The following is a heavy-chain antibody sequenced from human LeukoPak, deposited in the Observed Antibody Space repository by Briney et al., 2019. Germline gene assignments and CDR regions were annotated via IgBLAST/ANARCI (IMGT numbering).Heavy chain of an antibody. CDR2: IYYSGST. CDR3: ARHDYGDFAPQV. D-gene: IGHD4-17*01. Sequence: SETLSLTCTVSGDSISSYYWSWIRQPPGKGLEWIGYIYYSGSTNYNPSLKSRVTISVDTSKNQFSLKLSSVTAADTAVYYCARHDYGDFAPQVWGQGTLVTVSS. J-gene: IGHJ4*02. CDR1: GDSISSYY. V-gene: IGHV4-59*08.